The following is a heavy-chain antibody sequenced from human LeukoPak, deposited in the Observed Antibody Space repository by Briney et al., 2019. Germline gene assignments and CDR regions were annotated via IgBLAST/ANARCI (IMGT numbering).Heavy chain of an antibody. CDR1: GGSISGYY. CDR2: IHSNGYT. Sequence: SETLSLTCTVYGGSISGYYWSWIRQPPGQGLEWIAYIHSNGYTNYNPSLKSRVTISVDTSKNQFSLKGTSVTAADTAMFYCRKRERPMSGSYGYFDPWGQGTLVTVS. CDR3: RKRERPMSGSYGYFDP. D-gene: IGHD1-26*01. V-gene: IGHV4-4*09. J-gene: IGHJ5*02.